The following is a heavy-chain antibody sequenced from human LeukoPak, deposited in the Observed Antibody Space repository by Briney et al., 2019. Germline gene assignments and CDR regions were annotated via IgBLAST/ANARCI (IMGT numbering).Heavy chain of an antibody. CDR1: GFTFISYA. CDR3: ARDQGSYYPSYYFDY. CDR2: ISYDGSNK. D-gene: IGHD1-26*01. V-gene: IGHV3-30*04. Sequence: GGSLRLSCAASGFTFISYAMHWVRQARGKGLEWVAVISYDGSNKYYADSVKGRFTISRDNSKNTLYLQMNSLRAEDTAVYYCARDQGSYYPSYYFDYWGQGTLVTVSS. J-gene: IGHJ4*02.